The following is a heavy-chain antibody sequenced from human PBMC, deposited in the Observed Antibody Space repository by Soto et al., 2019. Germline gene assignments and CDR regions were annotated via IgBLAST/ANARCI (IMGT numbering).Heavy chain of an antibody. CDR1: GFTFSSFG. Sequence: QVQLVESGGGVVQPGRSLRLSFAASGFTFSSFGMHWVRQAPGKGLEWVAVASYDGSYKYYADSVKGRFTISRDNSKNTLYVQMNSLRAEDTAVYYCAKERSVVAATPDFDYWGQGTLVTVSS. J-gene: IGHJ4*02. CDR3: AKERSVVAATPDFDY. CDR2: ASYDGSYK. V-gene: IGHV3-30*18. D-gene: IGHD5-12*01.